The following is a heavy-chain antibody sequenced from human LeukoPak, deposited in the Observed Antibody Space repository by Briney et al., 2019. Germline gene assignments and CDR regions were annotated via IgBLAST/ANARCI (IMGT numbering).Heavy chain of an antibody. CDR3: ARDRGDQGWYFDL. CDR1: GFTFCDYY. CDR2: ISSSGSTI. J-gene: IGHJ2*01. V-gene: IGHV3-11*04. D-gene: IGHD2-21*01. Sequence: PGGSLRLSCAASGFTFCDYYMSWIRQAPGKGLEWVSYISSSGSTIYYADSVEGRFTISRDNAKNSLYLQMNSLRAEDTAVYYCARDRGDQGWYFDLWGRGTLVTVSS.